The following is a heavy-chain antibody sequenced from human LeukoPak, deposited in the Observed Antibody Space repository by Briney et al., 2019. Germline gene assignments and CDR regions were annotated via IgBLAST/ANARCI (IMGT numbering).Heavy chain of an antibody. V-gene: IGHV3-30*04. CDR1: GFTFSSYA. D-gene: IGHD4/OR15-4a*01. J-gene: IGHJ5*02. CDR2: ISYDGSNK. CDR3: ARVWGGAITHYNNWFDP. Sequence: PGRSLRLSCATSGFTFSSYAMHWVRQAPGKGLEWVAVISYDGSNKYYADSVKGRFTISRDNSKNTLYLQMNSLRAEDTAVYYCARVWGGAITHYNNWFDPWGQGTLVTVSS.